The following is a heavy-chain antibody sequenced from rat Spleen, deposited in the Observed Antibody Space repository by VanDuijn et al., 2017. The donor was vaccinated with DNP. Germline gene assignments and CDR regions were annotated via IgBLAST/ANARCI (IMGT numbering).Heavy chain of an antibody. Sequence: QVQLKESGPGLVQPSQTLSLTCTVSGFSLTSYGVSWVRQPPGKGLEWIAAISSGGSTYYNSALKSRLSISRDTSKSQVFLKMNSLQTEDTAIYFCTRRDRMDAWGQGTSVTVSS. CDR1: GFSLTSYG. CDR2: ISSGGST. CDR3: TRRDRMDA. D-gene: IGHD1-5*01. V-gene: IGHV2S12*01. J-gene: IGHJ4*01.